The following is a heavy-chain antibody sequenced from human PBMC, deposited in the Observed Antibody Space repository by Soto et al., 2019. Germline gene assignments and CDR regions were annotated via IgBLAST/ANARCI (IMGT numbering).Heavy chain of an antibody. CDR3: AKGASLQLAAATAGTFDY. Sequence: EVQLLESGGGLVQPGGSLRLSCAASGFTFSSYAMSWVRQAPGKGLEWVSAISGSGGSTYYADSVKGRFTISRDNSKNTLYLQMNSLTSEDTAAYYCAKGASLQLAAATAGTFDYWGQGTLVTVSS. D-gene: IGHD6-13*01. J-gene: IGHJ4*02. V-gene: IGHV3-23*01. CDR2: ISGSGGST. CDR1: GFTFSSYA.